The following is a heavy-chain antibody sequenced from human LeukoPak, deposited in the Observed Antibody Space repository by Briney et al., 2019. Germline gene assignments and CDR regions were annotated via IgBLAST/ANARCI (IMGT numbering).Heavy chain of an antibody. CDR1: GFTFSSYA. V-gene: IGHV3-23*01. CDR3: AKVLAAASYGMDV. CDR2: ISGSGGST. Sequence: GGSLRLSCAASGFTFSSYAMSWVRQAPGKGLEWVSAISGSGGSTYYADSVKGRFNISRDNSKNTLYLQMNSLRAEDTAVYYCAKVLAAASYGMDVWGRGTTVTVSS. J-gene: IGHJ6*02. D-gene: IGHD6-13*01.